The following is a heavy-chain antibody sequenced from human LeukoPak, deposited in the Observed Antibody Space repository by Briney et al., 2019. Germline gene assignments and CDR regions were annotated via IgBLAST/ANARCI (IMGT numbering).Heavy chain of an antibody. J-gene: IGHJ4*02. CDR1: AFTFSSYG. Sequence: GGSLRLSCAASAFTFSSYGMSWVRQAPGKGLEWVSDISGSGDSTNYADSVKGRFTISRDNSKNTLYLQMNSLRAEDTAVYYCAKDPKWFGELFGYWGQGTLVTVSS. CDR2: ISGSGDST. V-gene: IGHV3-23*01. D-gene: IGHD3-10*01. CDR3: AKDPKWFGELFGY.